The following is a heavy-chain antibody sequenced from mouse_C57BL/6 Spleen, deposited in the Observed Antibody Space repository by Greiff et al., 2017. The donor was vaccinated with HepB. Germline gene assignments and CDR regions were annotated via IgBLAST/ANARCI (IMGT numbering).Heavy chain of an antibody. D-gene: IGHD2-5*01. J-gene: IGHJ3*01. CDR3: ARSNYSNYFWFAY. V-gene: IGHV1-18*01. Sequence: EVKLMESGPELVKPGASVKIPCKASGYTFTDYNMDWVKQSHGKSLEWIGDINPNNGGTIYNQKFKGKATLTVDKSSSTAYMELRSLTSEDTAVYYCARSNYSNYFWFAYWGQGTLVTVSA. CDR1: GYTFTDYN. CDR2: INPNNGGT.